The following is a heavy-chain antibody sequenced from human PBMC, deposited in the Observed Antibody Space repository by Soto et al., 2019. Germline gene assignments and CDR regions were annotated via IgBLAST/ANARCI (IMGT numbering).Heavy chain of an antibody. J-gene: IGHJ4*02. CDR3: ARVRCSGGSCYSPLSYDY. CDR1: GGTFSSYT. Sequence: SVKVSCKASGGTFSSYTISWVRQAPGQGLEWMGRIIPILGIANYAQKFQGRVTITADKSTSTAYMELSSLRSEDTAVYYCARVRCSGGSCYSPLSYDYWGQGTLVTGSS. V-gene: IGHV1-69*02. CDR2: IIPILGIA. D-gene: IGHD2-15*01.